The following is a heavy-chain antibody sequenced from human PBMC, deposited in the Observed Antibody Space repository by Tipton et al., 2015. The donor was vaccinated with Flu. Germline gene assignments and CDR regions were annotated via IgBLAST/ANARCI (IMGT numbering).Heavy chain of an antibody. CDR2: ISGSGGST. D-gene: IGHD1-1*01. J-gene: IGHJ6*03. V-gene: IGHV3-23*01. CDR1: GFTFSSYA. CDR3: AKAVCPKVELEREQCLYYMDV. Sequence: SLRLSCAASGFTFSSYAMSWVRQAPGKGLEWVSAISGSGGSTYYADSVKGRFTISRDNSKNTLYLQMNSLRAEDTAVYYCAKAVCPKVELEREQCLYYMDVWGKGTTVTVSS.